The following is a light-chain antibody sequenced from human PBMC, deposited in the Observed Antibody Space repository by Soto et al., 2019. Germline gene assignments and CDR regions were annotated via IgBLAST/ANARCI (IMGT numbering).Light chain of an antibody. V-gene: IGKV3-20*01. CDR1: QSVSTSY. J-gene: IGKJ1*01. CDR3: QQYKT. CDR2: DAF. Sequence: EIVLTQSPGTLSLSPWERATLSCRASQSVSTSYVAWYQQKFGQAPRLLIYDAFSRATGIPDRFSASGSGTDFTLTISRLEPEDSAVYYCQQYKTFGQGTKVEIK.